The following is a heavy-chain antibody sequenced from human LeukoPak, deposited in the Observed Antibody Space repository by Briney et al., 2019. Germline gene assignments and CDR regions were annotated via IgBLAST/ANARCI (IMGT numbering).Heavy chain of an antibody. CDR3: ARDYYGSKSSSFDP. V-gene: IGHV1-8*01. J-gene: IGHJ5*02. D-gene: IGHD3-10*01. CDR2: MNPNSGNT. Sequence: ASVKVSCKASGYTFTSYDINWVRQATGQGLEWLGWMNPNSGNTGYAQNFQGRVTMTRDASIDTAYMELTSLRYEDTAVYYCARDYYGSKSSSFDPWGQGTLVTVSS. CDR1: GYTFTSYD.